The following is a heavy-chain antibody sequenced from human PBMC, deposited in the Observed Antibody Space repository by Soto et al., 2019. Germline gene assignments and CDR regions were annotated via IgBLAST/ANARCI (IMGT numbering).Heavy chain of an antibody. V-gene: IGHV3-48*01. CDR3: ARDRSYYDMLTGEYYYYYGMDV. CDR2: ISSSSSTI. Sequence: EVQLVESGGGLVQPGGSLRLSCAASGFTFSSYSMNWVRQAPGKGLEWVSYISSSSSTIYYADSVKGRFTISRDNAKNSLYLQKNSLRAEDTAVYYCARDRSYYDMLTGEYYYYYGMDVWGQGTTVTVSS. J-gene: IGHJ6*02. CDR1: GFTFSSYS. D-gene: IGHD3-9*01.